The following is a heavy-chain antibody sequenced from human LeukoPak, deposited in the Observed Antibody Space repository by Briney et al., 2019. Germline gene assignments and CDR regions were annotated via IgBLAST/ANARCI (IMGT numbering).Heavy chain of an antibody. Sequence: GGSLRLSCAASGFTFSSYEMNWVRQAPGKGLEWVSYISSSGSTIYYADSVKGRFTISRDNAKNSLYLQMNGLRAEDTAVYYCARDYYDSSGLGGPDYWGQGTLVTVSS. V-gene: IGHV3-48*03. D-gene: IGHD3-22*01. J-gene: IGHJ4*02. CDR1: GFTFSSYE. CDR3: ARDYYDSSGLGGPDY. CDR2: ISSSGSTI.